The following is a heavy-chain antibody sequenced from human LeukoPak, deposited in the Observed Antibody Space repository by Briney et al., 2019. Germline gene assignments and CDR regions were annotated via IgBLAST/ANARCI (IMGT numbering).Heavy chain of an antibody. J-gene: IGHJ4*02. CDR3: ARDYYGSGSYITEAFDY. D-gene: IGHD3-10*01. CDR2: ISSSSSYI. CDR1: GFTFSSYS. V-gene: IGHV3-21*01. Sequence: PGGSLRLSCAASGFTFSSYSMNWVRQAPGKGLEWVSSISSSSSYIYYADSVKGRFTISRDNAKNSLYLQMNSLRAEGTAVYYCARDYYGSGSYITEAFDYWGQGTLVTVSS.